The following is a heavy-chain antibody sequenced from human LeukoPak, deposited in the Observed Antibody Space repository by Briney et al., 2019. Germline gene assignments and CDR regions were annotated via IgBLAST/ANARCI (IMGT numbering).Heavy chain of an antibody. J-gene: IGHJ3*01. CDR3: ARYFDRSGFYRDAFDV. D-gene: IGHD3-22*01. CDR1: GFTFSTYG. CDR2: ISYSDTAK. V-gene: IGHV3-48*02. Sequence: PGGSLRLSCAASGFTFSTYGMSWVRQAPGKGLEWLSYISYSDTAKYCADSVKGRFTISRDNAENSLHLQMNSLRDEDTAVYYCARYFDRSGFYRDAFDVWGQGTMVTVSS.